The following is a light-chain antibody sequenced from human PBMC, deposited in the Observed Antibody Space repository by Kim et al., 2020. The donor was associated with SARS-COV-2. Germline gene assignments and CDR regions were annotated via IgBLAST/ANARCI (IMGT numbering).Light chain of an antibody. CDR2: INIDGSH. V-gene: IGLV4-69*01. J-gene: IGLJ2*01. CDR3: QTWGPGIRV. Sequence: QLVLTQSPSASASLGASVKLTCTLSSGHSRYAIAWHQQQPEKGPRFLMKINIDGSHRKGDGISHRFSGSGSGAERYLTISNLQSEDDADYYCQTWGPGIRVFGGGTQLTVL. CDR1: SGHSRYA.